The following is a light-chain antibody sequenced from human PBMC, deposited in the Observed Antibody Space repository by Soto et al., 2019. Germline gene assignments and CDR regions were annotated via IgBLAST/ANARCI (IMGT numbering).Light chain of an antibody. CDR1: QGISSY. CDR2: GAS. CDR3: QHYNSYPWT. Sequence: DIQLTQSPSFLSASVGDRVTITCRASQGISSYLAWYQQKPRKAPEVLIFGASTLQSGVPSRFSGSGSGTEFTLTISSLQPEDFATYYCQHYNSYPWTLGQGTKVDLK. J-gene: IGKJ1*01. V-gene: IGKV1-9*01.